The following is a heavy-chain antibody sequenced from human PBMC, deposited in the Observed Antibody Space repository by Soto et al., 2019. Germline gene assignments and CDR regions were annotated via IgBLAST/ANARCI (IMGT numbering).Heavy chain of an antibody. CDR1: GGTFSSYA. Sequence: QVQLVQSGAEVKKPGSSVKVSCKASGGTFSSYAISWVRQAPGQGLEWMGGIIPIFGTANYAQKFQGRVTITADESTITGEMEVSSLRSKYTAVYYCARREASSSVTDNYCYCMDVWGEGTTVTVAA. J-gene: IGHJ6*04. D-gene: IGHD6-6*01. CDR2: IIPIFGTA. V-gene: IGHV1-69*01. CDR3: ARREASSSVTDNYCYCMDV.